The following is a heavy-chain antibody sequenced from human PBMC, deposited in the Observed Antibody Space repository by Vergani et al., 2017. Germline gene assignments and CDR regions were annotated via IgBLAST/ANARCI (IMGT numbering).Heavy chain of an antibody. J-gene: IGHJ4*02. CDR2: INHSGST. CDR1: GGSFSGYY. V-gene: IGHV4-34*01. Sequence: QVQLQHWGAGLLKPSETLSLTCAVYGGSFSGYYWSWIRQPPGKGLEWIGEINHSGSTNYNPSLKSRVTISVDTSNNHFSLRLNSLTAADTAVYYCARRSGIVYDIFSGTQYFFDFWGQGTLVTVSS. D-gene: IGHD3-9*01. CDR3: ARRSGIVYDIFSGTQYFFDF.